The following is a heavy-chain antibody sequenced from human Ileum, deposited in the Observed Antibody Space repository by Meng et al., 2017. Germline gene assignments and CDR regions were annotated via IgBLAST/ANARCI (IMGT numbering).Heavy chain of an antibody. Sequence: HVQLQQAGPGLVKPSQTLSLTCPISGDSVSSDTGAWNWIRQSPSRGLEWLGRTYYRSRWYNNYAVSVKSRITTNPDTSKNQFSLQLNSVTPDDTAVYYCAGKDWGEGLDFWDQGTLVTVSS. D-gene: IGHD7-27*01. J-gene: IGHJ4*02. CDR3: AGKDWGEGLDF. V-gene: IGHV6-1*01. CDR2: TYYRSRWYN. CDR1: GDSVSSDTGA.